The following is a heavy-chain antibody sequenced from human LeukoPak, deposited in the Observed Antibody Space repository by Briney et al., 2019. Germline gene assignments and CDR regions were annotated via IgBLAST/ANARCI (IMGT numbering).Heavy chain of an antibody. V-gene: IGHV1-69*04. J-gene: IGHJ4*02. CDR3: ARAAGGSSWFYYFDY. CDR1: GGTFSSYA. Sequence: GASVKVSCKASGGTFSSYAISWVRQAPGQGLEWMGRIIPILGIANYAQKFQGRVTITADKSTSTAYMELSSLGSEDTAVYYCARAAGGSSWFYYFDYWGQGTLVTVSS. D-gene: IGHD6-13*01. CDR2: IIPILGIA.